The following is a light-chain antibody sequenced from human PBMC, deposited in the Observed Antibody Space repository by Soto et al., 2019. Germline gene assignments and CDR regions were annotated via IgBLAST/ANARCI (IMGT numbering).Light chain of an antibody. CDR2: DAS. CDR3: QQLINWLRSIT. J-gene: IGKJ5*01. CDR1: QSVSSY. V-gene: IGKV3-11*01. Sequence: EIVLTQSPATLSLSPGERATLSCRASQSVSSYLAWYQQKPCQAHRLLIYDASNRATGIPARFSGSGSGTDFTLTISRREPEDFAVDYCQQLINWLRSITFGPGTRMEIK.